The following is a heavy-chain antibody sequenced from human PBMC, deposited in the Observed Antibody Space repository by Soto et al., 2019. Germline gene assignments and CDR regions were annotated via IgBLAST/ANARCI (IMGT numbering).Heavy chain of an antibody. CDR1: GFSLSTNGVG. D-gene: IGHD3-16*01. V-gene: IGHV2-5*02. J-gene: IGHJ4*02. CDR3: AHKGDGDRGFKY. CDR2: IYWDDDK. Sequence: QITLKESGPTLVKPTQTLTLTYTFSGFSLSTNGVGVGWIRQPPGKALEWLALIYWDDDKRYSPSLKSRLTITKDTSKNQVVLTMTNMDPVDTATYYCAHKGDGDRGFKYWGRGTLVTVSS.